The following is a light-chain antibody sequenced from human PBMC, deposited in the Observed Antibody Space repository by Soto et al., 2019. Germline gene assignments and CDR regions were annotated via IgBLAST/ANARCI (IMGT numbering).Light chain of an antibody. CDR3: SSFTSRFTFV. CDR2: EVT. V-gene: IGLV2-14*01. Sequence: QSVLTQPPSVSGAPGQRVTISCTGSSSNIGAGYDVSWYQQHPGKAPKLMISEVTNRPSGVSDRFSGSKSGNTASLTISGLQAEDEADYYCSSFTSRFTFVFGTGTKVTV. CDR1: SSNIGAGYD. J-gene: IGLJ1*01.